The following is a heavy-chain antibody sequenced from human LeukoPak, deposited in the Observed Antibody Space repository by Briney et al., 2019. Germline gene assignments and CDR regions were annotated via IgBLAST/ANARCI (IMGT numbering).Heavy chain of an antibody. J-gene: IGHJ4*02. D-gene: IGHD6-13*01. V-gene: IGHV4-34*01. Sequence: MPSETLSLTCAVYGGSFSGYYWSWIRQPPGKGLEWIGEINHSGSTNYNPSLKSRVTISVDTSKNQFSLKLSSVTAADTAVYYCARGPAAGYYFDYWGQGTLVTVSS. CDR1: GGSFSGYY. CDR2: INHSGST. CDR3: ARGPAAGYYFDY.